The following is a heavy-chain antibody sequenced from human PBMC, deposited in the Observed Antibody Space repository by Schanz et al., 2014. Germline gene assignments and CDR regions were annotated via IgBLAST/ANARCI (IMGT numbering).Heavy chain of an antibody. V-gene: IGHV1-46*03. J-gene: IGHJ4*02. Sequence: QVQLVQSGVEVKRPGASVKVSCKASGYTFTSYYMHWVRQAPGQGLEWMGIINPSGGSTSYAQKFQGRVTMTRDTSTSTVYMELSSLRSEDTAVYYCARDGEAAAGCDYWGQGTLVTDSS. CDR3: ARDGEAAAGCDY. D-gene: IGHD6-13*01. CDR2: INPSGGST. CDR1: GYTFTSYY.